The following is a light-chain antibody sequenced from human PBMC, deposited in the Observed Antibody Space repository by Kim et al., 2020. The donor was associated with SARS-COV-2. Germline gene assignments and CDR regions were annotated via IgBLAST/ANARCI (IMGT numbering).Light chain of an antibody. J-gene: IGKJ1*01. CDR2: SAS. Sequence: AAVRDTVTITGRASQGINSALAWYQQKPGKAPNLLIYSASTLQSGVPSRFIGSGSGTEFTLTITSLQPEDFATYYCQQLNSYPRTFGQGTKVEIK. CDR1: QGINSA. V-gene: IGKV1-9*01. CDR3: QQLNSYPRT.